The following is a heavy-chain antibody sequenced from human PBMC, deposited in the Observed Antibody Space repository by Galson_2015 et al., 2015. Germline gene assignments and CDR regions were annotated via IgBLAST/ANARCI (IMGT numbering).Heavy chain of an antibody. V-gene: IGHV3-30-3*01. CDR3: ARDLRRASINGPDY. CDR1: GFTFSTYA. J-gene: IGHJ4*02. CDR2: ISYDGSNT. D-gene: IGHD5-12*01. Sequence: SLRLSCAASGFTFSTYAMHWVRQAPGKGLEWVAVISYDGSNTYYADSVKGRFTISRDNSKNTLYLQMNSLRAEDTAVYYCARDLRRASINGPDYWGQGTQVTVPS.